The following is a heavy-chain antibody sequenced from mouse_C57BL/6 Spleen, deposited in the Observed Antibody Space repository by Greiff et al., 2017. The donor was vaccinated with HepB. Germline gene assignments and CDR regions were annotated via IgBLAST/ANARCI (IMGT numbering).Heavy chain of an antibody. D-gene: IGHD2-4*01. CDR2: IHPNSGST. V-gene: IGHV1-64*01. CDR3: ARVDYLRYFEV. CDR1: GYTFTSYW. Sequence: QVQLQQPGAELVKPGASVKLSCKASGYTFTSYWMHWVKQRPGQGLEWIGMIHPNSGSTNYNEKFKSKATLTVDKSSSTAYMQLSSLTSEDSAVYYCARVDYLRYFEVWGTGTTVTVSS. J-gene: IGHJ1*03.